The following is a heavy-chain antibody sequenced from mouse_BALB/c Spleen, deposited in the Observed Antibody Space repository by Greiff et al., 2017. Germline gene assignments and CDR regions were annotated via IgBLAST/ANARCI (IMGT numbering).Heavy chain of an antibody. CDR3: ARATATGEYYFDY. V-gene: IGHV5-17*02. J-gene: IGHJ2*01. CDR2: ISSGSSTI. CDR1: GFTFSSFG. Sequence: EVQLVESGGGLVQPGGSRKLSCAASGFTFSSFGMHWVRQAPEKGLEWVAYISSGSSTIYYADTVKGRFTISRDNPKNTLFLQMTSLRSEDTAMYYCARATATGEYYFDYWGQGTTLTVSS. D-gene: IGHD1-2*01.